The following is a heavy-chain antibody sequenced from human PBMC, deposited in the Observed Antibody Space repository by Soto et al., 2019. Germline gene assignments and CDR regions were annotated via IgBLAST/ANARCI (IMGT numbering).Heavy chain of an antibody. CDR1: GGSISSYY. D-gene: IGHD1-26*01. J-gene: IGHJ4*02. CDR3: ARHAGGVSQIDY. V-gene: IGHV4-59*01. Sequence: SETLSLTCTVSGGSISSYYWSWIRQPPGKGLEWIGYIYYSGSTNYNPSLKSRVTISVDTSKNQFSLKLSSVTAADTAVYYCARHAGGVSQIDYWGQGTLVTVSS. CDR2: IYYSGST.